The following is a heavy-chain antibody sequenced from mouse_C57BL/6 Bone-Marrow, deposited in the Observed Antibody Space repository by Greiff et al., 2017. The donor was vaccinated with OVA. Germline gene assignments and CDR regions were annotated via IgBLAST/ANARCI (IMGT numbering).Heavy chain of an antibody. CDR2: IYPGSGNT. V-gene: IGHV1-76*01. J-gene: IGHJ4*01. CDR1: GYTFTDYY. Sequence: VQLQQSGAELVRPGASVKLSCKASGYTFTDYYINWVKQRPGQGLEWIARIYPGSGNTYYNEKFKGKATLTAEKSSSTAYMQLSSLTSEDSAVYFCARSPITTDAMDYWGQGTSVTVSS. CDR3: ARSPITTDAMDY. D-gene: IGHD1-1*01.